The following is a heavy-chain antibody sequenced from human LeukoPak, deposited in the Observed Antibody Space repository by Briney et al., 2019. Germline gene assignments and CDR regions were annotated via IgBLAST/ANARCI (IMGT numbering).Heavy chain of an antibody. J-gene: IGHJ4*02. CDR2: ISWNSGNI. D-gene: IGHD3-3*01. Sequence: GGSLRLSCAAPGFSFDDYAMHWVRQAPGKGLEWVSGISWNSGNIGYADSVKGRFTISRDNAKNSLYLQMNSLRAEDTALYYCAKGGRSSIFEGDFDYWGQGTLVTVSS. CDR1: GFSFDDYA. CDR3: AKGGRSSIFEGDFDY. V-gene: IGHV3-9*01.